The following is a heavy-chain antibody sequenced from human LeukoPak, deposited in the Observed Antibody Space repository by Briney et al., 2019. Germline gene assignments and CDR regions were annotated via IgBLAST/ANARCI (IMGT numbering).Heavy chain of an antibody. CDR3: ARDPGDTAMVFMDV. Sequence: SVKVSCKASGGTFSSYAISWVRQAPGQGLEWMGGIIPIFGTANYAQKFQGRVTITADESTSTAYMELSSLRSKDTAVYYCARDPGDTAMVFMDVWGQGTTVTVSS. J-gene: IGHJ6*02. CDR1: GGTFSSYA. CDR2: IIPIFGTA. V-gene: IGHV1-69*13. D-gene: IGHD5-18*01.